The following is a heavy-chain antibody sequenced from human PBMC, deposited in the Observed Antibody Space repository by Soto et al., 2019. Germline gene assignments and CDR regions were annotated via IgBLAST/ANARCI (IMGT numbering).Heavy chain of an antibody. CDR1: GYTFTGYY. V-gene: IGHV1-2*04. D-gene: IGHD3-10*01. CDR2: INPNSGGT. J-gene: IGHJ4*02. Sequence: ASVKVSCKASGYTFTGYYMHWVRQAPGQGLEWMGWINPNSGGTNYAQKFQGWVTMTRDTSISTAYMELSRLRSDDTAVYYCGRGLSDTSGYFDYWGQGTLVTVSS. CDR3: GRGLSDTSGYFDY.